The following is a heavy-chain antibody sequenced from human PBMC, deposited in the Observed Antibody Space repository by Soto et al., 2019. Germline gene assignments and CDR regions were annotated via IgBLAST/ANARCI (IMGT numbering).Heavy chain of an antibody. D-gene: IGHD3-22*01. J-gene: IGHJ4*02. Sequence: QVQLQQWGAGLLKPSETLSLTCAVYGGSFSGYYWSWIRQPPGKGLEWIGEINHSGSTNYNPFLKSRVTISVDTSKNQFSRKLSFVPAADTVVYYCARGARMGWLLLGGRFDYGGQEPLVTVSS. CDR3: ARGARMGWLLLGGRFDY. CDR1: GGSFSGYY. CDR2: INHSGST. V-gene: IGHV4-34*01.